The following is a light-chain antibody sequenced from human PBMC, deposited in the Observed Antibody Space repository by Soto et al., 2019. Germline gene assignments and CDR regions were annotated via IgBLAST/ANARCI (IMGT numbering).Light chain of an antibody. Sequence: GDRVPITCRASPRIETWLVWYQQKPGKVPKLQIYDAFNLQRGHPSRFSVRGSGTRLPLTINRVQPDDFATYYCHHFNSFSWPFGQVTKVDIK. V-gene: IGKV1-5*01. CDR2: DAF. CDR3: HHFNSFSWP. J-gene: IGKJ1*01. CDR1: PRIETW.